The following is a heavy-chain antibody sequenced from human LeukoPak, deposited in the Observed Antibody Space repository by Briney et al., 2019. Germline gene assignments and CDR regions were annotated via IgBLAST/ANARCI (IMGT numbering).Heavy chain of an antibody. J-gene: IGHJ4*02. CDR1: GYTFTGYY. Sequence: ASVKVSCKASGYTFTGYYMHWVRQAPGQGLEWMGWINPNSGGTNYAQKFQGRVTMTRDTSISTAYMELNRLRSDDTAVYYCARGAITVYQLLDYWGQGTLATVSS. CDR2: INPNSGGT. CDR3: ARGAITVYQLLDY. D-gene: IGHD2-2*01. V-gene: IGHV1-2*02.